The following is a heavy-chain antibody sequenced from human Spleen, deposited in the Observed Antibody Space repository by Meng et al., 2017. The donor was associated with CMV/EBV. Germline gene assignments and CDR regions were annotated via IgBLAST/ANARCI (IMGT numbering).Heavy chain of an antibody. D-gene: IGHD3-9*01. CDR2: IYYSGST. V-gene: IGHV4-34*11. J-gene: IGHJ6*02. CDR1: GGSFSGYY. CDR3: ARDRVSYDILTGYPYGMDV. Sequence: SETLSLTCAVYGGSFSGYYWSWIRQPPGKGLEWIGYIYYSGSTYYNPSLKSRVTISVDTSKNQFSLKLSSVTAADTAVYYCARDRVSYDILTGYPYGMDVWGQGTTVTVSS.